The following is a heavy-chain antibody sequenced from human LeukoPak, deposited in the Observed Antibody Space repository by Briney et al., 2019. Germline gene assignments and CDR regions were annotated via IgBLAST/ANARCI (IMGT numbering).Heavy chain of an antibody. Sequence: GGSLRLSCAASGFTFSSYGMHWVRQAPGKGLEWVSYISDSSSTIYYGDSVKGRFTISRDNAKNSLYLQMNSLRAEDTAVYYCARGDEVVAADYYYYMDVWGKGTTVTISS. D-gene: IGHD2-15*01. V-gene: IGHV3-48*04. J-gene: IGHJ6*03. CDR2: ISDSSSTI. CDR1: GFTFSSYG. CDR3: ARGDEVVAADYYYYMDV.